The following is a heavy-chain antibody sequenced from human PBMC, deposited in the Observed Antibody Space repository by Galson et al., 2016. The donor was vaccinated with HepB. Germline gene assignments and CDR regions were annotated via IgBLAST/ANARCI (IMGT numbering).Heavy chain of an antibody. J-gene: IGHJ4*02. CDR3: ARVYSSSWPHFDY. Sequence: SETPSLTCAVSGGSINSSNWWSWVRQPPGKGLEWIGEVYHSGSTSYNPSLKGRVTISVDKSKNQFSLKVRSVTAADTAVYYCARVYSSSWPHFDYWGQGTLVTVSS. V-gene: IGHV4-4*02. CDR1: GGSINSSNW. CDR2: VYHSGST. D-gene: IGHD6-13*01.